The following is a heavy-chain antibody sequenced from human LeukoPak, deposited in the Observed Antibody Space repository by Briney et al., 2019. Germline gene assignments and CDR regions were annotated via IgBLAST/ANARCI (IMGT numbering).Heavy chain of an antibody. J-gene: IGHJ4*02. CDR1: GLTFSDYY. Sequence: GGSLRLSCAASGLTFSDYYMSWIRQAPGKGLEWVSYISSSGITIRYADSVKGRFTTSRDNAKNSLYLQMNSLRAEDTAVYYCAKDAVAVPCALWGQGTLVTVSS. D-gene: IGHD6-19*01. CDR3: AKDAVAVPCAL. CDR2: ISSSGITI. V-gene: IGHV3-11*01.